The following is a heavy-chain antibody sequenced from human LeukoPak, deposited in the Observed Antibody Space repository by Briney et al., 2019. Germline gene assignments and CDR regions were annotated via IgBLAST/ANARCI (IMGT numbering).Heavy chain of an antibody. V-gene: IGHV4-4*07. J-gene: IGHJ5*02. CDR1: GGSISSYY. Sequence: SETLSLTCTVSGGSISSYYWSWIRQPAGKGLGLIGRIYPSESTNYNPSLKSRVTMSVDTSTNQFSLKLSSVTAADTAVYYCARAPTGTGGWNWFDPWGQGTLVTVSS. CDR2: IYPSEST. D-gene: IGHD1-1*01. CDR3: ARAPTGTGGWNWFDP.